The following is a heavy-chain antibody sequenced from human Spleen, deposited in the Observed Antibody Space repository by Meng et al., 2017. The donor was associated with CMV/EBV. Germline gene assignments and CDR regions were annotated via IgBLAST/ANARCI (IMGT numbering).Heavy chain of an antibody. Sequence: GESLKISCAASGFTFSDYWMHWVRQAPGKGLVWVSRINNDGSSPRYADSVKGRFTISRDNAKNTLYLQMNSLRVEDTAVYYCARDLRYYDILTDWGQGTTVTVSS. CDR1: GFTFSDYW. D-gene: IGHD3-9*01. V-gene: IGHV3-74*01. CDR2: INNDGSSP. CDR3: ARDLRYYDILTD. J-gene: IGHJ6*02.